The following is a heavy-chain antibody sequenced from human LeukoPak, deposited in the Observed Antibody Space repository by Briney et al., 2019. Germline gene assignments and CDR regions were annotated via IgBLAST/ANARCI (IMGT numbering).Heavy chain of an antibody. CDR3: ARGYSSSPHDAFDI. Sequence: ASVKVSCKASGGTFSSYAISWVRQAPGQGLEWMGWISAYNGNTNYAQKLQGRVTMTTDTSTSTAYMELRSLRSDDTAVYYCARGYSSSPHDAFDIWGQGTMVTVSS. J-gene: IGHJ3*02. CDR2: ISAYNGNT. D-gene: IGHD6-13*01. CDR1: GGTFSSYA. V-gene: IGHV1-18*01.